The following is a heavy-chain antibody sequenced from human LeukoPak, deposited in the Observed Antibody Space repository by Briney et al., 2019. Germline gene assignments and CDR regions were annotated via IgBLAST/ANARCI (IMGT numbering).Heavy chain of an antibody. V-gene: IGHV3-21*01. Sequence: GGSLRLSCASSGFTFSSYSMNWVRQAPGKGLEWVSSISSSSSYIYYADSVKGRFTISRDNAKSSLYLQMNSLRAEDTAVYYCARDGSGSYYFDYWGQGTLVTVSS. CDR3: ARDGSGSYYFDY. CDR1: GFTFSSYS. CDR2: ISSSSSYI. J-gene: IGHJ4*02. D-gene: IGHD1-26*01.